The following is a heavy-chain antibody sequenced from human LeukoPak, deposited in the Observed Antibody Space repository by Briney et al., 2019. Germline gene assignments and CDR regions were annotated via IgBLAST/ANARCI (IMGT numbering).Heavy chain of an antibody. Sequence: GGSLRLSCAASGFTFSSYGLSWVRQAPGKGLEWVSGITGSGDSTFYADSVKGRFTISRDNSKNTLSLQMNSLTVEDTAVYYCARDLAWGAFDYWGQGTLVTVSS. V-gene: IGHV3-23*01. D-gene: IGHD7-27*01. J-gene: IGHJ4*02. CDR2: ITGSGDST. CDR3: ARDLAWGAFDY. CDR1: GFTFSSYG.